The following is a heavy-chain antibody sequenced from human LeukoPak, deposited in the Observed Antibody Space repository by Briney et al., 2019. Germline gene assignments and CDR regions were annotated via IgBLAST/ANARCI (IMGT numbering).Heavy chain of an antibody. Sequence: SETLSLTCTVSGASISSYYWSWIRQPPGRGLEWIGYIYYSGSTNYSPYLKRRVTISVDIYKNQFSLKLSSVTAAETAVYYCARSFYDSSGYLDAFDIWGQGTMVTVSS. D-gene: IGHD3-22*01. CDR3: ARSFYDSSGYLDAFDI. CDR1: GASISSYY. J-gene: IGHJ3*02. CDR2: IYYSGST. V-gene: IGHV4-59*08.